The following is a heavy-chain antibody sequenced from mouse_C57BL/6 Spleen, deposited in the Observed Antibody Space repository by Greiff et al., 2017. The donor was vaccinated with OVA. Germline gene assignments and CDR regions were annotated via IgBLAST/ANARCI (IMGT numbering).Heavy chain of an antibody. D-gene: IGHD1-1*01. CDR3: ARGYYGSSYPYFDY. Sequence: QQSCKASGYTFTSYWMHWVKQRPGQGLEWIGEIDPSDSYTNYNQKFKGKSTLTVDKSSSTAYMQLSSLTSEDSAVYYCARGYYGSSYPYFDYWGQGTTLTVSS. V-gene: IGHV1-69*01. J-gene: IGHJ2*01. CDR2: IDPSDSYT. CDR1: GYTFTSYW.